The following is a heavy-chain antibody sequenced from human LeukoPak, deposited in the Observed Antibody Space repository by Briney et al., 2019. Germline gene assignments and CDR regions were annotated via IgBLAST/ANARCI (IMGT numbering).Heavy chain of an antibody. CDR2: IYSGGST. CDR1: GFTVSSNY. D-gene: IGHD1-26*01. V-gene: IGHV3-53*01. J-gene: IGHJ4*02. CDR3: ARVLGGGSLDY. Sequence: GGSLRLSCAASGFTVSSNYMSWVRQAPGKGLEWVSVIYSGGSTYYADSVKGRLTISRDNAKNSLYLQMNSLRAEDTAVYYCARVLGGGSLDYWGQGTLVTVSS.